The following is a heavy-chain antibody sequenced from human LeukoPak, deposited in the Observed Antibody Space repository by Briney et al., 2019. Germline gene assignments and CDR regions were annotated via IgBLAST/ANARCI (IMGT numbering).Heavy chain of an antibody. CDR1: GASISSSTYY. Sequence: PSETLSLTCTISGASISSSTYYWGWIRQPPGKGLEWIGTIYYSGRTYYNPSLKSRVSISADTSKNQFSLKLSSVTAADTAVYFCARVYYGRTYDYWYFDLWGRGTLVTVSS. J-gene: IGHJ2*01. CDR2: IYYSGRT. D-gene: IGHD3-10*01. V-gene: IGHV4-39*07. CDR3: ARVYYGRTYDYWYFDL.